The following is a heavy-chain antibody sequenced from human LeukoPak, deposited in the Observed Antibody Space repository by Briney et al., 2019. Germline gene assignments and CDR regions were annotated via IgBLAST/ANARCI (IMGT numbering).Heavy chain of an antibody. D-gene: IGHD6-13*01. CDR3: ARVKTGAAAGTDYFDY. V-gene: IGHV4-61*02. Sequence: SETLSLTCTVSGGSINSADYYWSWIRQPAGKKLEYIGRIYPSGDTNYNPSLKSRVTISVDTSKNQFSLRLSSVTAADTAVYYCARVKTGAAAGTDYFDYWGQGTLVTVSS. CDR2: IYPSGDT. J-gene: IGHJ4*02. CDR1: GGSINSADYY.